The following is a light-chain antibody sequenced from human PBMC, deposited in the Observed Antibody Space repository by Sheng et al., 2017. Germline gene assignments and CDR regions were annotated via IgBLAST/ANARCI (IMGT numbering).Light chain of an antibody. CDR3: QQYGSSPST. Sequence: EIVLAQSPGTLSLSPGERATLSCRASQSVSSSYLAWYQHKPGQAPRLLIYGTSNRATGIPDRFSGSGSGTDFTLTISRLEPEDFAVYYCQQYGSSPSTFGQGTKLEI. J-gene: IGKJ2*01. V-gene: IGKV3-20*01. CDR1: QSVSSSY. CDR2: GTS.